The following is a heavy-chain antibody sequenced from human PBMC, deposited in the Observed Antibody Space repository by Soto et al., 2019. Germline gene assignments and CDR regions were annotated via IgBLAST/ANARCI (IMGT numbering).Heavy chain of an antibody. D-gene: IGHD4-17*01. CDR3: ARGGTTVVDY. CDR2: IYYSGST. J-gene: IGHJ4*02. CDR1: GGSISSYY. V-gene: IGHV4-59*01. Sequence: QVQLQESGPGLVKPSETLSLTCTVSGGSISSYYWSWIRQPPGKGLEWIGYIYYSGSTNYNPSLKSRVTMSVDTSKNQFSLKLSSVTAADTAVYYCARGGTTVVDYWGQGTLVTVSS.